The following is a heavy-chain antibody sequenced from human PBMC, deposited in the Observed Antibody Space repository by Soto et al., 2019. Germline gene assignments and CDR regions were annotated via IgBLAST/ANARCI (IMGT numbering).Heavy chain of an antibody. J-gene: IGHJ4*02. V-gene: IGHV4-39*01. D-gene: IGHD2-21*02. CDR1: VESISSSSYY. CDR3: ARQRTTVVTQAYFDH. CDR2: IYYSGRA. Sequence: SETLSLTCIVSVESISSSSYYWGWIRQPPGKGLEWIGSIYYSGRAYYNPSFKSRVTISIDTSKNQFSLKLSSVTATDTAVYYCARQRTTVVTQAYFDHWGQGALVTVSS.